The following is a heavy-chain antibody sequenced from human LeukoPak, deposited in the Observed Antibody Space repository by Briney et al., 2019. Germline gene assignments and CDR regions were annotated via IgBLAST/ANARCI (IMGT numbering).Heavy chain of an antibody. Sequence: PGGSLRLSCAASGFTFSSYAMSWVRQAPGKGLDWVSAISGSGGSTYYADSVKGRFTISRDNSKNTLYLQMNSLRAEDTAVYYCAKDSRVGGYYFDYWGQGTLVTVSS. J-gene: IGHJ4*02. CDR3: AKDSRVGGYYFDY. D-gene: IGHD3-10*01. V-gene: IGHV3-23*01. CDR1: GFTFSSYA. CDR2: ISGSGGST.